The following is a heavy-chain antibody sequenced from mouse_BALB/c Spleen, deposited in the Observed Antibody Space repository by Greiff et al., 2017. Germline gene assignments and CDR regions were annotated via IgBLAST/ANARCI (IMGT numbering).Heavy chain of an antibody. V-gene: IGHV2-4-1*01. CDR3: AKEERGFDY. Sequence: VKLVESGPGLVQPSQCLSITCPVSGFPLTSYGVHWVRQSPGKGLEWLGVICSGGSTDYNAAFISRLSISKNNSKSQVFFKMNSLQADDTAIYCSAKEERGFDYWGQGTTLTVSS. CDR1: GFPLTSYG. CDR2: ICSGGST. J-gene: IGHJ2*01.